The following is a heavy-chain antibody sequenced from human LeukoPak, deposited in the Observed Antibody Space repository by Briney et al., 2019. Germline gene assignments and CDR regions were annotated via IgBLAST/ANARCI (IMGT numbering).Heavy chain of an antibody. Sequence: SETLSLTCTVSGGSISSYYWSWIRQPPGKGLEWIGYIYYSGSTNYNPSLKSRVTMSVDTSKNQFSLKLSSVTAADTAVYYCARESATSRRAFDIWGQGTMVTVSS. CDR1: GGSISSYY. V-gene: IGHV4-59*12. D-gene: IGHD2-2*01. CDR3: ARESATSRRAFDI. J-gene: IGHJ3*02. CDR2: IYYSGST.